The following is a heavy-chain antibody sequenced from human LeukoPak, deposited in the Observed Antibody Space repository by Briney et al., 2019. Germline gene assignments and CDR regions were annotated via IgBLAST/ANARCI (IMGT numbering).Heavy chain of an antibody. CDR3: ARHRSGWIFDP. V-gene: IGHV5-10-1*01. J-gene: IGHJ5*01. CDR2: IDPPDSYT. CDR1: GYSFTSYW. D-gene: IGHD6-19*01. Sequence: GESLKISCKGSGYSFTSYWISWVRQMPGKGQESMGRIDPPDSYTNYSPSFQGHVSISADKAISTAYLQSSSLKASYTATNYCARHRSGWIFDPGGQGTLVTVSA.